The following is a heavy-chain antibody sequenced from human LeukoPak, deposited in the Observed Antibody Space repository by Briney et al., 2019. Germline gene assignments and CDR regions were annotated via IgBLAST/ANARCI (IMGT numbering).Heavy chain of an antibody. J-gene: IGHJ3*02. CDR3: ARDTPDAFDI. D-gene: IGHD2-15*01. Sequence: SETLSLTCAVYGGSFSGYYWSWIRQPPGKGLEWIGEINHSGSTNYNPSLKSRVTISVDTSKNQFSLKLSSVTAADTAVYYCARDTPDAFDIWGQGTMVTVSS. CDR1: GGSFSGYY. CDR2: INHSGST. V-gene: IGHV4-34*01.